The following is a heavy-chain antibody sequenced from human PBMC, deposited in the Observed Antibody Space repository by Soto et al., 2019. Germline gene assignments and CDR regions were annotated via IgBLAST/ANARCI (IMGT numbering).Heavy chain of an antibody. Sequence: EIQLVESGGALVQPGGSLRLSCTATGFSFSVYSMNWVRQAPGKGLEWLSDIGPTGGSIYYADSVKARFTTSRDNVKNSLFLQMNGLMPDDTAVYFCAVGGKGVGSGWGQGTVVTITS. CDR3: AVGGKGVGSG. J-gene: IGHJ4*02. D-gene: IGHD3-10*01. CDR1: GFSFSVYS. CDR2: IGPTGGSI. V-gene: IGHV3-48*01.